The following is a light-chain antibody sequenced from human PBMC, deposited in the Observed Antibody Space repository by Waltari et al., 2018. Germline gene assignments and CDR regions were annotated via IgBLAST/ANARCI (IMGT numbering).Light chain of an antibody. CDR3: QQHGTSPYT. Sequence: EIVLTQSPGTLSLSPGERATLSCRASQSVPRNYLAWYQHKPGQAPSILIYGASSRATGIPYRFSGSGSVTDFTLTISRLEPEDFAVFFCQQHGTSPYTFGQGTKLEIK. CDR1: QSVPRNY. V-gene: IGKV3-20*01. CDR2: GAS. J-gene: IGKJ2*01.